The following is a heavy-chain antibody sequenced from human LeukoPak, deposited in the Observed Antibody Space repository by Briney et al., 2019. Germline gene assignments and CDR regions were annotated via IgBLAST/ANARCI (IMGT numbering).Heavy chain of an antibody. J-gene: IGHJ4*02. Sequence: GGSLRLSCAASGFTLSSHTMGWVRQAPGKGLEWVSGISGSGVNTYYADSVKGRFTISRYNSKNTLYLQMDSLRAEDTAVYYCAKPFGRATYDFWGQGILVTVSS. CDR1: GFTLSSHT. D-gene: IGHD1-26*01. CDR2: ISGSGVNT. V-gene: IGHV3-23*01. CDR3: AKPFGRATYDF.